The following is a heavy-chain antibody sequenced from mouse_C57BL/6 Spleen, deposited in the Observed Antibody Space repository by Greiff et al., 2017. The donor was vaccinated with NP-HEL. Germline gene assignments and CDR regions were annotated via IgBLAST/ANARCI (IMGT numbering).Heavy chain of an antibody. V-gene: IGHV1-59*01. CDR1: GYTFTSYW. D-gene: IGHD2-5*01. Sequence: QVQLQQPGAELVRPGTSVKLSCKASGYTFTSYWMHWVKQRPGQGLEWIGVIDPSDSYTNYNQKFKGKATLTVDTSSSTAYMQLSSLTSEDSAVYYCARGPYYSNYEGDAMDYWGQGTSVTVSS. CDR2: IDPSDSYT. CDR3: ARGPYYSNYEGDAMDY. J-gene: IGHJ4*01.